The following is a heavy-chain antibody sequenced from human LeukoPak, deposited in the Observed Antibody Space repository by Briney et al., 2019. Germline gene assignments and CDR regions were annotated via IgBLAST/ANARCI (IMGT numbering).Heavy chain of an antibody. CDR1: GFIFSNAY. CDR2: IKSQTDGETT. D-gene: IGHD3-10*01. V-gene: IGHV3-15*01. CDR3: TTFRGISAP. Sequence: GGSLRLSCAASGFIFSNAYMNWVRQAPGKGLDWVGRIKSQTDGETTDYAAPVKGRFTISRDDSENTVYLQMNSLKTEDTAIYYCTTFRGISAPWGQGTLVTVSS. J-gene: IGHJ5*02.